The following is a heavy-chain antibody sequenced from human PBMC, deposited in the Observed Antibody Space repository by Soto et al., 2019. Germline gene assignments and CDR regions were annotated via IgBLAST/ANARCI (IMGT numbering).Heavy chain of an antibody. CDR3: AREWGYCSSTSCYENPYYDWFGP. D-gene: IGHD2-2*01. Sequence: ASVKVSCKASGYTFTSYGISWVRQAPGQGLEWMGWISAYNGNTNYAQKLQGRVTMTTDTSTSTAYMELRRLRSDDTAVYYCAREWGYCSSTSCYENPYYDWFGPWGQGPLVTASP. CDR1: GYTFTSYG. V-gene: IGHV1-18*01. CDR2: ISAYNGNT. J-gene: IGHJ5*02.